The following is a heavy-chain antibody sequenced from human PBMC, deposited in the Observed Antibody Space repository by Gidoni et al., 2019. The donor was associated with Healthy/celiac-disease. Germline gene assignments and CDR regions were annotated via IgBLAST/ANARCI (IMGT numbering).Heavy chain of an antibody. CDR3: ARHGGWELPYLDAFDI. CDR2: IYYSGST. CDR1: GGPISSYY. J-gene: IGHJ3*02. D-gene: IGHD1-26*01. V-gene: IGHV4-59*08. Sequence: QVQLQESGPGLVKPSETLSLTCTVSGGPISSYYWSWIRQPPGKGLECIGYIYYSGSTNYNPSLKIRVTISVDTSKIQFSLKLSSVTAADTAVYYCARHGGWELPYLDAFDIWGQGTMVTVSS.